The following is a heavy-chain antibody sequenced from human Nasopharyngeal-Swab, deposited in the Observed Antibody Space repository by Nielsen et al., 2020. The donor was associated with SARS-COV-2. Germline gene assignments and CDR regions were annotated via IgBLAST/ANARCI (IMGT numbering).Heavy chain of an antibody. CDR2: IKQDGSDK. V-gene: IGHV3-7*01. D-gene: IGHD6-6*01. CDR3: AREDIAARRGSFDY. J-gene: IGHJ4*02. CDR1: GFTFNSYW. Sequence: GESLKISCEASGFTFNSYWMSWVRQAPGKGLEWVANIKQDGSDKYHVDSVKGRFTISRDNAKNSLYLQMNSLRAEDTAVYYCAREDIAARRGSFDYWGQGNLVTVSS.